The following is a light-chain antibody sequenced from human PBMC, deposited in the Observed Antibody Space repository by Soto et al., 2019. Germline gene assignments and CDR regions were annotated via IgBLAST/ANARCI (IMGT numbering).Light chain of an antibody. CDR1: QSVPKDY. J-gene: IGKJ4*01. CDR2: GAS. V-gene: IGKV3-20*01. CDR3: QQSSISPLT. Sequence: EIVLTQSPGTLSLSPGERATLSCRASQSVPKDYLVWYQHKPGQAPRLLIHGASSRATGIPDRFSGSGSGTDFTLTISILEPEDFAVYYCQQSSISPLTFGGGTKVDIK.